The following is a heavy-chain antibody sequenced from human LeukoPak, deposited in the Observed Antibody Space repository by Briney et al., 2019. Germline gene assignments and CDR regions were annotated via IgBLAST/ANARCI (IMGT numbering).Heavy chain of an antibody. J-gene: IGHJ4*02. Sequence: PGRSLRLSCAASGFTFSSYGMNWVRQAPGKGLEWVAVIWYDGSNEYCADSVKGRFTISRDNSKNTLYLQMNSLRAEDTAVYYCARDHEWGRAYFDYWGQGTLVTVSS. CDR1: GFTFSSYG. CDR3: ARDHEWGRAYFDY. CDR2: IWYDGSNE. D-gene: IGHD1-26*01. V-gene: IGHV3-33*01.